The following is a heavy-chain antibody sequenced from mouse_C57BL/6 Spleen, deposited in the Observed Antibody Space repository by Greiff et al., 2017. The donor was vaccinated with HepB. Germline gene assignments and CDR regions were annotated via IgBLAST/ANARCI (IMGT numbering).Heavy chain of an antibody. J-gene: IGHJ2*01. CDR1: GYTFTDYY. V-gene: IGHV1-76*01. CDR2: IYPGSGNT. CDR3: ARDWEYYFDS. D-gene: IGHD4-1*01. Sequence: QVQLQQSGAELVRPGASVKLSCKASGYTFTDYYINWVKQRPGQGLEWIARIYPGSGNTYYNEKFKGKATLTAEKSSSTAYMQLSSLTSEDSAVYVCARDWEYYFDSWGQGTTLTVSS.